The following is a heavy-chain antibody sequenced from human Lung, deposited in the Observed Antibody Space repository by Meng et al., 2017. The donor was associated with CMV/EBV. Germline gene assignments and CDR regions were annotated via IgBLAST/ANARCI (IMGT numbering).Heavy chain of an antibody. CDR2: IHYSGTT. Sequence: QVQLHESGPGLVKPSQTLSLTCTVSDGFTTSDDYYWSWIRHPPGKGLEWIGYIHYSGTTYYNPSLKSRIAISLDTSKNQFSLNLNSVTAADAAVYYCARDSPGGYGYFDSWGQGTLVTVSS. CDR1: DGFTTSDDYY. J-gene: IGHJ4*02. D-gene: IGHD5-12*01. V-gene: IGHV4-30-4*01. CDR3: ARDSPGGYGYFDS.